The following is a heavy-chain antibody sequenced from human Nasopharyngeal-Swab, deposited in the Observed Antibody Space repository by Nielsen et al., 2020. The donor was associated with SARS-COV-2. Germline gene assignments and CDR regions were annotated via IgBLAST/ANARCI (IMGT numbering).Heavy chain of an antibody. J-gene: IGHJ4*02. V-gene: IGHV3-7*01. Sequence: GGSLRLSCVASGFPFSAYWMTWVRQAPGKGLEWVANINLDGSEKYYVDSVKGRFTISRDNSKNTLYLQMNSLRAEDTAVYYCARARGGGYFDPFDYWGQGTLVTVSS. D-gene: IGHD3-9*01. CDR3: ARARGGGYFDPFDY. CDR2: INLDGSEK. CDR1: GFPFSAYW.